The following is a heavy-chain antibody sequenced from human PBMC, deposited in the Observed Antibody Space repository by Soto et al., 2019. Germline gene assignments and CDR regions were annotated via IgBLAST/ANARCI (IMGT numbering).Heavy chain of an antibody. CDR1: GGSFSGYY. V-gene: IGHV4-34*01. CDR2: INHSGST. D-gene: IGHD7-27*01. CDR3: ARADGDPPAFDY. Sequence: SETLSLTCAVYGGSFSGYYWSWIRQPPGKGLEWIGEINHSGSTNYNPSLKSRVTISVDTSKNQFSLKLSSVTAADTAVYYCARADGDPPAFDYWGQGTLVTVSS. J-gene: IGHJ4*02.